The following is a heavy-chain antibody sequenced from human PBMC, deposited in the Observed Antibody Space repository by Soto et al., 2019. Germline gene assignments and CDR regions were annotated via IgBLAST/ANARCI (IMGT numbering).Heavy chain of an antibody. J-gene: IGHJ4*02. CDR2: ISGAGGST. CDR3: VKSPDSTGYPNRFFDY. D-gene: IGHD3-22*01. CDR1: GFTFSNYA. Sequence: QPGGSLRLSCVASGFTFSNYAMSWVRRAPGKGLEWVSAISGAGGSTYYADSVKGRFTISRDNSKDSLYLQMNSLRAEDTAVYYCVKSPDSTGYPNRFFDYWGQGTLVTVSS. V-gene: IGHV3-23*01.